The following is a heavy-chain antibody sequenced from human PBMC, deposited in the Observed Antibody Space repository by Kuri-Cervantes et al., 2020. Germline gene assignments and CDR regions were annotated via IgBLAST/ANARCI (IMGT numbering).Heavy chain of an antibody. CDR2: ISYDGSNK. J-gene: IGHJ4*02. D-gene: IGHD3-16*01. Sequence: LSLTCAVYGGSFSGYYWSWVRQAPGKGLEWVAVISYDGSNKYYADSVKGRFTISRDNAKNSLYLQMNSLRAEDTAVYYCTRDDPTQRGDYWGQGTLVTVSS. V-gene: IGHV3-30*03. CDR1: GGSFSGYY. CDR3: TRDDPTQRGDY.